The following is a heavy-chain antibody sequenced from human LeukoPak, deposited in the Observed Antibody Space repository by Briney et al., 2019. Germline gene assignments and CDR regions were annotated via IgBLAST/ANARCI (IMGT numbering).Heavy chain of an antibody. Sequence: GASVKVSCKASGYTFTDYYLHWARQAPGQGLEWMGWINPNSGGTNYAQKFQGRVTLTRDTSMSTAYMEISRLTSDDTAVYYCARDNLEASWGSPGDYWGQGTLVTVSS. CDR1: GYTFTDYY. V-gene: IGHV1-2*02. CDR3: ARDNLEASWGSPGDY. CDR2: INPNSGGT. D-gene: IGHD2-2*01. J-gene: IGHJ4*02.